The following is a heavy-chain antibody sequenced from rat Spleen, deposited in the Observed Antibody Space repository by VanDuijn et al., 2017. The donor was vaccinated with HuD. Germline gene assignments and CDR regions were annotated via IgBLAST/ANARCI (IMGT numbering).Heavy chain of an antibody. D-gene: IGHD1-11*01. CDR2: ITYDGSST. CDR3: ARQLRRVYFDY. CDR1: GFTFSDYN. Sequence: EVKLVESGGDLVQPGRSLKLSCAASGFTFSDYNMAWVRQAPRKGLEWVAIITYDGSSTYYRDSVKGRFTISRDNAKSTLYLQMDSLRSEDTATYYCARQLRRVYFDYWGQGVMVTVSS. J-gene: IGHJ2*01. V-gene: IGHV5-7*01.